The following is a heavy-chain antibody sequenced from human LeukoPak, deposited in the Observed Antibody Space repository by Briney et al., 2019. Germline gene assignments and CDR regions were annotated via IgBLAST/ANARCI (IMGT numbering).Heavy chain of an antibody. J-gene: IGHJ4*02. CDR3: ATANPTPRGINFDY. V-gene: IGHV3-23*01. D-gene: IGHD3-10*01. Sequence: GGSLRLSCAASGFTFSTSAMSWVRQAPGKGLQWLSSINGGGYSTYYADSVKGRFTISRDSSKNILYPQMNSLRTDDTAIYYCATANPTPRGINFDYWGQGTLVTVSS. CDR1: GFTFSTSA. CDR2: INGGGYST.